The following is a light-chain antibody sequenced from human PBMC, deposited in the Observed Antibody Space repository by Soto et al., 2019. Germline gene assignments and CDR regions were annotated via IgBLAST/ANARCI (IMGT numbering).Light chain of an antibody. J-gene: IGKJ2*01. V-gene: IGKV3-15*01. Sequence: EIVMTQSPATLSVSPGERATLSCRASQSVSSNLAWYQQKPGQAPRLLIYGASTRATGIPARFSGSGSGTEFTLTISSLQSEDFAVYYCQQRGNWPPPFGQGTKLETK. CDR3: QQRGNWPPP. CDR2: GAS. CDR1: QSVSSN.